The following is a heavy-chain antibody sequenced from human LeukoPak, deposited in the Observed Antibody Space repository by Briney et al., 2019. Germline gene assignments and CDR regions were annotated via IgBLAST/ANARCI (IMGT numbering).Heavy chain of an antibody. J-gene: IGHJ6*02. CDR2: IYYSGST. CDR1: GGSISSSSYY. Sequence: SETLSLTCTVSGGSISSSSYYWGWIRQPPGKGLEWIGSIYYSGSTYYNPSLKSRVTISVDTSKNQFSLKLSSVTAADTAVYYCGGLEQQLPLRYYYGMDVWGQGTTVTVSS. D-gene: IGHD6-13*01. CDR3: GGLEQQLPLRYYYGMDV. V-gene: IGHV4-39*07.